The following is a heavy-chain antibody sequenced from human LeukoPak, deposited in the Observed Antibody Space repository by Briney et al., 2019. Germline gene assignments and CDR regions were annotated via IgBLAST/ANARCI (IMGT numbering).Heavy chain of an antibody. CDR1: GFTFSSYA. J-gene: IGHJ4*02. CDR2: ISGSGGST. Sequence: GGSLRLSCAASGFTFSSYAMSWVRQAPGKGLEWISAISGSGGSTYYADSVKGRFTISRDNSKNTLYLQMNSLRAEDTAVYYCAKMDIVVVPALLDYWGQGTLVTVSS. V-gene: IGHV3-23*01. D-gene: IGHD2-2*03. CDR3: AKMDIVVVPALLDY.